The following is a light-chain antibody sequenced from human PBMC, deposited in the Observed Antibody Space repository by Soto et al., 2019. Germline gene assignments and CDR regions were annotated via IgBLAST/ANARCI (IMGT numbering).Light chain of an antibody. CDR3: QQYGNSGIT. V-gene: IGKV3-15*01. CDR1: QSVSSK. CDR2: GAS. Sequence: EIVMTQSPATLSVSPGEGATLSCRASQSVSSKLAWYQQKPGQAPRLLIYGASTRATGIPARFSGSGSGTDFALTISRLEPEDFAVYYCQQYGNSGITFGQGTRLEI. J-gene: IGKJ5*01.